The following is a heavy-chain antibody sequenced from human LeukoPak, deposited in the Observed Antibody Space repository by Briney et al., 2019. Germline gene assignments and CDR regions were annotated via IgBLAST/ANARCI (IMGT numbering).Heavy chain of an antibody. J-gene: IGHJ4*02. CDR2: IYYSRST. CDR3: ASKHFYGGYGY. Sequence: PSETLSLTCTVSGGSISNTLYYWAWIRQPPGKGLESIGSIYYSRSTYYSPSLKSRVTISVDTSKNQFSLKLSSVTAADTAVYYCASKHFYGGYGYWGQGTLVTVSS. D-gene: IGHD5-12*01. V-gene: IGHV4-39*07. CDR1: GGSISNTLYY.